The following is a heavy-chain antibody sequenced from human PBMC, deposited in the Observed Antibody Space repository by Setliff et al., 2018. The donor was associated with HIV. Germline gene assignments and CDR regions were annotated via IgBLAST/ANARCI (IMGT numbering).Heavy chain of an antibody. CDR2: IYHSGST. D-gene: IGHD2-15*01. CDR3: AGELVVAAFDI. Sequence: SETLSLTCAVSGGSISSSNWWSWVRQPPGKGLEWIGEIYHSGSTNYNPSHKSRVTISVDKSKNQFSLKLSSVTAADTAVYYCAGELVVAAFDIWGQGTMVTVSS. V-gene: IGHV4-4*02. J-gene: IGHJ3*02. CDR1: GGSISSSNW.